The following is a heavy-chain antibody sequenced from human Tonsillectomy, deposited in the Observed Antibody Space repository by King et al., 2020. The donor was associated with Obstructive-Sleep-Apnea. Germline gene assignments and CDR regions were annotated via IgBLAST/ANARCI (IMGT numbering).Heavy chain of an antibody. D-gene: IGHD3-16*01. CDR3: ARCPLLMITFGGVMDPCHYYGMDV. Sequence: VQLVESGGGLVQPGGSLRLSCAASGFTFSSYWMHWVRQAPGKGLVWVSRINSDGSSTSYADSVKGRFTISRDNAKNTLYLQMNSLRAEDTAGYYCARCPLLMITFGGVMDPCHYYGMDVWGQGTTVTVSS. V-gene: IGHV3-74*01. CDR2: INSDGSST. CDR1: GFTFSSYW. J-gene: IGHJ6*02.